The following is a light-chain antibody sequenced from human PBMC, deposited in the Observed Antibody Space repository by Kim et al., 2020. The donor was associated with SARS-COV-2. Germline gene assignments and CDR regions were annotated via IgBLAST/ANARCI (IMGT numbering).Light chain of an antibody. Sequence: ATLTCTAIQTVLYDAINKNYLARYQQNPAQAPKLLIYWASIRKSGVSDRFSGSGSETDFTLTISSLQAEDVAVYYCQQYYSTPPSFGQGTKLEI. CDR1: QTVLYDAINKNY. V-gene: IGKV4-1*01. CDR2: WAS. J-gene: IGKJ2*03. CDR3: QQYYSTPPS.